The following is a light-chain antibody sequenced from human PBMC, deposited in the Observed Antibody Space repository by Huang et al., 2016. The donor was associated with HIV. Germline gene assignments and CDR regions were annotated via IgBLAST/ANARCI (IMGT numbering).Light chain of an antibody. CDR3: QQSYSSLLS. V-gene: IGKV1-39*01. Sequence: DIQMTQSPSSLSASVGDRVIMTCRASQTITTYLNWYQQRPGKAPKRLIYAASSLQSGVPLRFSGSGSGTDFTLTISSLQPEDFATYYCQQSYSSLLSFGGGTKVAIK. CDR2: AAS. CDR1: QTITTY. J-gene: IGKJ4*01.